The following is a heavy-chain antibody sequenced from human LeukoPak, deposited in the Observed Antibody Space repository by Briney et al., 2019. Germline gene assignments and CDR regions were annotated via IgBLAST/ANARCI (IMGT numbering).Heavy chain of an antibody. CDR3: ASGTPVTTSWYEYFQH. CDR2: ISSSSSYI. V-gene: IGHV3-21*01. D-gene: IGHD4-17*01. CDR1: GFTFSSYS. Sequence: PGGSLRLSCAASGFTFSSYSMNWVRQAPGKGLEWVSSISSSSSYIYYADSVKGRFTISRDNAKNSLYLQMNSLRAEDTAVYYCASGTPVTTSWYEYFQHGGQGPRVTVSS. J-gene: IGHJ1*01.